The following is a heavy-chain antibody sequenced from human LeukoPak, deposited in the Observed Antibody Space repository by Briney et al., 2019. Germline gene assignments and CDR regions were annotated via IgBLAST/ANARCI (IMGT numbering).Heavy chain of an antibody. Sequence: SQTLSLTCTVSGGSISSGGYYWSWIRQHPGKGLEWIGYIYYSGSTYYNPSLKSRVTISVDTSKNQFSLKLSSVTAADTAVYYCARGRRGSGRSYWYFDLWGRGTLVTVSS. CDR2: IYYSGST. CDR3: ARGRRGSGRSYWYFDL. J-gene: IGHJ2*01. V-gene: IGHV4-31*03. D-gene: IGHD3-10*01. CDR1: GGSISSGGYY.